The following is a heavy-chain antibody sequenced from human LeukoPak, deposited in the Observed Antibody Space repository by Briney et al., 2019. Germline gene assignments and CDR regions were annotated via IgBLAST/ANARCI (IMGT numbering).Heavy chain of an antibody. CDR1: GDTFSRYA. J-gene: IGHJ6*03. V-gene: IGHV1-69*13. D-gene: IGHD3-16*01. Sequence: ASVKVSCRASGDTFSRYAISWVRQAPGQGLEWMGGIIPVLSTANYAQKFQDRVTITADESTSTTYMELSSLKSEDTAVYYCATTGGDIYYYYMDVWGKGTTVTISS. CDR2: IIPVLSTA. CDR3: ATTGGDIYYYYMDV.